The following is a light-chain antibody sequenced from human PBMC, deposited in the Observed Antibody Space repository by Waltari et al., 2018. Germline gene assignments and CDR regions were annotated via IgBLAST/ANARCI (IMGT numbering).Light chain of an antibody. J-gene: IGLJ2*01. CDR3: SSYTSSSTLV. CDR1: TGDVGGYHY. V-gene: IGLV2-14*03. Sequence: QSALTQPASVSGSPGPPITISSTVPTGDVGGYHYVSWYQQHPGKAPKLMIYDVSKRPSGVSNRFSGSKSGNTASLTISGLQAEDEADYYCSSYTSSSTLVFGGGTKLTVL. CDR2: DVS.